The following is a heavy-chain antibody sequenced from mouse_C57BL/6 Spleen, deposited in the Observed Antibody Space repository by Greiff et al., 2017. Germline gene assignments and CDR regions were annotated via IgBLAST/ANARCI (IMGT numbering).Heavy chain of an antibody. CDR1: GYSFTGYY. J-gene: IGHJ4*01. CDR3: ARTGGTRYGMDY. CDR2: INPSTGGT. V-gene: IGHV1-42*01. D-gene: IGHD2-14*01. Sequence: EVQLQQSGPELVKPGASVKISCKASGYSFTGYYMNWVKQSPEQSLEWIGEINPSTGGTTYNQKFKAKATLTVDKSSSTAYMQLKSLTSEDSAVYYCARTGGTRYGMDYWGQGTSVTVSS.